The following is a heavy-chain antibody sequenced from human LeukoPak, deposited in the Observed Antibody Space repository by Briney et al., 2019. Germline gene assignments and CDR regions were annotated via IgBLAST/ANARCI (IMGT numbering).Heavy chain of an antibody. Sequence: SETLSLTCTVSGGSISSYYWSWIRQPAGKGLEWIGRIYTSGSTNYNPSLKCRVTMSADTSKNQFSLRLSSVTAADTAVYYCAGSSLAGSRDYWGQGTLVTVSS. D-gene: IGHD3-10*01. J-gene: IGHJ4*02. CDR1: GGSISSYY. CDR3: AGSSLAGSRDY. V-gene: IGHV4-4*07. CDR2: IYTSGST.